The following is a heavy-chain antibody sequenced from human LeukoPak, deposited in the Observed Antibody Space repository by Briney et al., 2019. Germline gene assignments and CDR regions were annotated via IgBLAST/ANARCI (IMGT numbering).Heavy chain of an antibody. CDR1: GGSISSYY. J-gene: IGHJ4*02. CDR3: ARAPVRGGNAYFDY. Sequence: SETLSLTCTVSGGSISSYYWNWIRQPTGKGLEWIGYIYYSGSTNYNPSLKSRVTISVDTSRNQFSLRLTSVTAADTAVYYCARAPVRGGNAYFDYWGQGTLVTVSS. D-gene: IGHD4-23*01. CDR2: IYYSGST. V-gene: IGHV4-59*08.